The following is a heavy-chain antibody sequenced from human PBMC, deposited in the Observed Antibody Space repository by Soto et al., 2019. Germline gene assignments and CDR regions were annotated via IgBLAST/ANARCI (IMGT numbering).Heavy chain of an antibody. CDR3: ACEGVAASYSYGIDG. Sequence: GASGKVSCKAPGYTFTRSDISWVRQAPGQGPEWMGWISSYNGDTNYAQTFQGRVSMTTDTSTSTASMELRCLRADDTAFYYCACEGVAASYSYGIDGWGQGTPV. J-gene: IGHJ6*02. CDR2: ISSYNGDT. CDR1: GYTFTRSD. V-gene: IGHV1-18*01.